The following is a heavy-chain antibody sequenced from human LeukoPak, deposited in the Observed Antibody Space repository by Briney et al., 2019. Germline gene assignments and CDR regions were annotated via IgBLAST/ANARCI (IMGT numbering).Heavy chain of an antibody. CDR2: IYTSGST. J-gene: IGHJ3*02. D-gene: IGHD2-2*02. Sequence: SQTLSLTCTVSGGSINSGSYYWNWIRQPAGKGLEWIGHIYTSGSTNYNPSLKSRVTISMDRSKNQFSAKLSSVTATDTAVYYCARSLYGLDASDIWGQGTMVTVSS. CDR3: ARSLYGLDASDI. CDR1: GGSINSGSYY. V-gene: IGHV4-61*09.